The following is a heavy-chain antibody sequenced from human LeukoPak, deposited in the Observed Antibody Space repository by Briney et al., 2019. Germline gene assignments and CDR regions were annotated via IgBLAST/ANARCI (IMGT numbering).Heavy chain of an antibody. V-gene: IGHV3-30*02. CDR1: GFTFSNYG. D-gene: IGHD2-15*01. CDR3: AKSYCSGGSCFSDY. J-gene: IGHJ4*02. Sequence: GGSLRLSCAASGFTFSNYGMHWVRQAPGKGLEWVALIRYDGSNKYYADSVKGQFTISRDNTKNTLYLQMNSLRAEDTAVYYCAKSYCSGGSCFSDYWGQGTLVTVSS. CDR2: IRYDGSNK.